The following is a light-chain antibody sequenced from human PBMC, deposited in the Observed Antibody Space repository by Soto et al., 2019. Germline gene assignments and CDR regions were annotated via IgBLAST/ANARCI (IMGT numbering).Light chain of an antibody. CDR2: DAS. J-gene: IGKJ4*01. CDR1: QSIGRW. Sequence: DIQMTQSPSTLSVSVGDRVTITCRASQSIGRWLAWYQQKPGKAPKLLIYDASSLKSGVPSRFRGSGSGSEFSLTISSLRPHDFADYYYQQNNYYFGGGTRVEIK. V-gene: IGKV1-5*01. CDR3: QQNNYY.